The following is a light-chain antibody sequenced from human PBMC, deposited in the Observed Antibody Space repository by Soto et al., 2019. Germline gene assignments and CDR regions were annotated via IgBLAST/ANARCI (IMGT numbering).Light chain of an antibody. Sequence: EIVLTQSPGTLSLSPGERVTLSCRASQSVSSSYLAWYQQKPGQAPRLLIYDASSWTTGIPDRFSGSGSGTDFTLTISRLQPEDFAVYYCQQYGSSPYTFGQGTKLEIK. J-gene: IGKJ2*01. CDR2: DAS. CDR1: QSVSSSY. CDR3: QQYGSSPYT. V-gene: IGKV3-20*01.